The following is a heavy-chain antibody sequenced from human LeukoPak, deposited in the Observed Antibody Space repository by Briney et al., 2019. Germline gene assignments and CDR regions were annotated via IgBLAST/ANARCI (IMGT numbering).Heavy chain of an antibody. Sequence: SETLSLTCAVYGGSFSGYYWRWIRQPPGKGLEWIGNIYHSGSTYYNASLKSRVTISVDTSKNQFSLKLSSVTAADTAVYYCARRYSNYFFDYWGQGTLVTVSS. CDR2: IYHSGST. V-gene: IGHV4-34*01. CDR3: ARRYSNYFFDY. CDR1: GGSFSGYY. D-gene: IGHD4-11*01. J-gene: IGHJ4*02.